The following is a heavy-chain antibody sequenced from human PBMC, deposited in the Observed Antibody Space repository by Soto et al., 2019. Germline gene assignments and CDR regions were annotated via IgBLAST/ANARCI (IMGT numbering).Heavy chain of an antibody. V-gene: IGHV4-34*01. J-gene: IGHJ6*02. CDR2: INHSGST. CDR1: GGSFSGCY. D-gene: IGHD2-2*02. CDR3: ARTKIVVVPAATPTLDYYYGMDV. Sequence: SETLSLTCAVYGGSFSGCYWSWIRQPPGKWLEWIGEINHSGSTNYNPSLKSRVTISVDTSKNQFSLKLSSVTAADTAVYYCARTKIVVVPAATPTLDYYYGMDVWGQGTTVTVSS.